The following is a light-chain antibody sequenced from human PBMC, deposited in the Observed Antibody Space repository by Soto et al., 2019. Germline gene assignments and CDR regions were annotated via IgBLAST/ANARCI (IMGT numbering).Light chain of an antibody. V-gene: IGLV2-8*01. CDR1: SSDVGNYNY. J-gene: IGLJ1*01. Sequence: QSVLTQPPSASGSPGQSVTISCTGTSSDVGNYNYVSWYQQHPGKAPKLIIYEVSYRPSGVPDRFSGSKSGNTASLTVSGLQAEDEADYSCNPYGGRNNYVFGTGTKVTVL. CDR3: NPYGGRNNYV. CDR2: EVS.